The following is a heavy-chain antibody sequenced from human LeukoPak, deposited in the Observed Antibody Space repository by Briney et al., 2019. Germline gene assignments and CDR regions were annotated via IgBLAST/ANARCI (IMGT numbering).Heavy chain of an antibody. CDR1: GYPFTGYY. D-gene: IGHD6-13*01. CDR2: IIPIFGTA. Sequence: ASVKVSCKASGYPFTGYYIHWVRQAPGQGLEWMGGIIPIFGTANYAQKFQGRVTITTDESTSTAYMELSSLRSEDTAVYYCARGIAALPEYYYMDVWGKGTTVTVSS. CDR3: ARGIAALPEYYYMDV. J-gene: IGHJ6*03. V-gene: IGHV1-69*05.